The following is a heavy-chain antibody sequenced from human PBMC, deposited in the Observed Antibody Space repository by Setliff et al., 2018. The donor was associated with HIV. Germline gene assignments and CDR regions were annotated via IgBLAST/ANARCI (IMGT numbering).Heavy chain of an antibody. J-gene: IGHJ6*03. D-gene: IGHD3-3*01. CDR2: VTHSRRT. CDR1: GASLSGDY. CDR3: ARGSSSIFGVLVLLPHSYYYMDV. V-gene: IGHV4-34*01. Sequence: SETLSLTCAVYGASLSGDYWSWIRQPPGKGLEWIGEVTHSRRTNYNPSLKSRVSISVDMSKNQFSLNLSSVTAADTAVYYCARGSSSIFGVLVLLPHSYYYMDVWGKGTTVTVSS.